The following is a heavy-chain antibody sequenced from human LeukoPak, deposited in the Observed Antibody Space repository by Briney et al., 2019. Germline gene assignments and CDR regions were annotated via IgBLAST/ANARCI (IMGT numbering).Heavy chain of an antibody. CDR2: INHSGST. V-gene: IGHV4-34*01. D-gene: IGHD6-6*01. J-gene: IGHJ4*02. CDR3: ARGLRSSAPFDY. Sequence: SETLSLTCAVYGGSFSGYYWSWIRQPPGEGLEWIGEINHSGSTNYNPSLKSRVTISVDTSKNQFSLKLSSVTAADTAVYYCARGLRSSAPFDYWGQGTLVTVSS. CDR1: GGSFSGYY.